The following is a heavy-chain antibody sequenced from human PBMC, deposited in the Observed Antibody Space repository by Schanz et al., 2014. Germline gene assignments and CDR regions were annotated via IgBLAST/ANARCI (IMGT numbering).Heavy chain of an antibody. CDR1: GYTFTNFF. CDR3: ARGGGPEDVFDI. Sequence: QVHLVQSGAEMHKPGASLKISCKASGYTFTNFFLHWVRQAPGQGLEWMGRIIPIHGIVNYAQRFQDRVRITADKSTSTAYMELSSLRSDDTAVYYCARGGGPEDVFDIWGQGTILTVSS. D-gene: IGHD5-12*01. CDR2: IIPIHGIV. V-gene: IGHV1-69*09. J-gene: IGHJ3*02.